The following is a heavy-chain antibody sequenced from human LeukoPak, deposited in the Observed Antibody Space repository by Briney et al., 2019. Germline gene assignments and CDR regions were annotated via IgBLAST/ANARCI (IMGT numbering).Heavy chain of an antibody. D-gene: IGHD6-13*01. CDR3: ARSRERSSSLEYYFDY. CDR1: GGTFSSYA. V-gene: IGHV1-69*04. Sequence: PVKVSCKASGGTFSSYAISWVRQAPGQGLEWMGRIIPILGIANYTQKFQGRVTITADKSTSTAYMELSSLRSEDTAVYYCARSRERSSSLEYYFDYWGQGTLVAVSS. CDR2: IIPILGIA. J-gene: IGHJ4*02.